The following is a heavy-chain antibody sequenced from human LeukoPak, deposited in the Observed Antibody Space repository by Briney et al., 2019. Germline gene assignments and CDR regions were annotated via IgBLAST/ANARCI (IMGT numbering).Heavy chain of an antibody. Sequence: SETLSLTCTVSGGSISSGSYYWSRIRQPAGKGLEWIGRIYTSGSTNYNPSLKSRVTISVDTSKNQFSLKLSSVTAADTAVYYCAKAYCGGDCSVDYWGQGTLVTVSS. V-gene: IGHV4-61*02. CDR2: IYTSGST. CDR1: GGSISSGSYY. CDR3: AKAYCGGDCSVDY. J-gene: IGHJ4*02. D-gene: IGHD2-21*02.